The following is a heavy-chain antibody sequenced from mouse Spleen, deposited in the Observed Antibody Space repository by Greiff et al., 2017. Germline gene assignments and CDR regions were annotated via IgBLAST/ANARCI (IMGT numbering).Heavy chain of an antibody. CDR2: IYPSDSYT. CDR3: TRYGSSLFYWYFDV. CDR1: GYTFTSYW. V-gene: IGHV1-69*02. D-gene: IGHD1-1*01. J-gene: IGHJ1*01. Sequence: QVQLQQPGAELVRPGASVKLSCKASGYTFTSYWINWVKQRPGQGLEWIGNIYPSDSYTNYNQKFKDKATLTVDKSSSTAYMQLSSPTSEDSAVYYCTRYGSSLFYWYFDVWGAGTTVTVSS.